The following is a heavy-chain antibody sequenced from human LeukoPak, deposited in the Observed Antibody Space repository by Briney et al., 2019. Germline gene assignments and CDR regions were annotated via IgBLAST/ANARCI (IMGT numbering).Heavy chain of an antibody. D-gene: IGHD3-22*01. CDR3: ARGVSMIVVVIHDWYFDL. CDR2: IYYSGRT. J-gene: IGHJ2*01. Sequence: SETLSLTCTVSGGSISSSSYYWGWIRQPPGKELEWIGNIYYSGRTYYNPSLKSRVTISVDTSKNQFSLKLSSVTATDTAVYYCARGVSMIVVVIHDWYFDLWGRGTLVTVSS. CDR1: GGSISSSSYY. V-gene: IGHV4-39*01.